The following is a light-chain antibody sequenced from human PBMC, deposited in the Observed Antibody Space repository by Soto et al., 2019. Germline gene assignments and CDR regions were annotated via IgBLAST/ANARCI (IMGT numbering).Light chain of an antibody. J-gene: IGKJ5*01. CDR3: QQYYNWPRT. CDR1: QSVGSN. CDR2: GAS. Sequence: EIVMTQSPATLPVSPGEIATLSCRASQSVGSNLAWYKQKPGQAPRVIFYGASTRATGLPARFSGTGSGTEFTLTINSLQAEDSEVYYCQQYYNWPRTFGQGTRLEIK. V-gene: IGKV3-15*01.